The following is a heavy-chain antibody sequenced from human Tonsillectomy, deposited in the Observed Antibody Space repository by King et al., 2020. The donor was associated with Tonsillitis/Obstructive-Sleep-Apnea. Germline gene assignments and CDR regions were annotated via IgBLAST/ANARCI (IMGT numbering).Heavy chain of an antibody. J-gene: IGHJ3*02. CDR2: IYWDDDK. CDR1: GFSLSTGGVG. Sequence: TLKESGPTLVKPTQTLTLTCTFSGFSLSTGGVGVGWTRQPPGKALEGLTLIYWDDDKLYSPSLKSRLTITKDTSKHQVVLTMTNMDPVDTATYYCAGGSYDSDAFDIWGQGTMVTVSS. V-gene: IGHV2-5*02. D-gene: IGHD3-10*01. CDR3: AGGSYDSDAFDI.